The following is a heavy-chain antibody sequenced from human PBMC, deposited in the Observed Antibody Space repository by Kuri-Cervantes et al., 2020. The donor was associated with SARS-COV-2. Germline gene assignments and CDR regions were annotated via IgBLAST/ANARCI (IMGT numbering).Heavy chain of an antibody. CDR2: INSDGSST. V-gene: IGHV3-74*01. Sequence: GESLKISCAASGFTFSSYWMHWVRQAPGKGLVWVSRINSDGSSTSYADSVKGRFTISRDNAKNTLYLQMNSLRAEDTAVYYCARGARDIVVVPAAKHWFDPWGQGTLVTVSS. CDR3: ARGARDIVVVPAAKHWFDP. D-gene: IGHD2-2*01. CDR1: GFTFSSYW. J-gene: IGHJ5*02.